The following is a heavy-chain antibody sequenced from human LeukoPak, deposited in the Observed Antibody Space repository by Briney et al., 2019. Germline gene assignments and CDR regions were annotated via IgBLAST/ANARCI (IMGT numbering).Heavy chain of an antibody. J-gene: IGHJ4*02. CDR2: ISGGGEAT. CDR3: GNLDTPMGY. D-gene: IGHD5-18*01. Sequence: GGSLRLSCAASGFTFSTYAMNWVRQAPGKGLEWVSTISGGGEATYYADSVKGRFTISRDNAKNTLYLQMNSLRAEDTAMYYCGNLDTPMGYWGQGTLVTVSS. CDR1: GFTFSTYA. V-gene: IGHV3-23*01.